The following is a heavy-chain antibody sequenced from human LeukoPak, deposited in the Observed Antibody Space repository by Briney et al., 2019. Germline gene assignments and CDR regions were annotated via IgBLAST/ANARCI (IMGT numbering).Heavy chain of an antibody. V-gene: IGHV4-59*08. J-gene: IGHJ4*02. Sequence: SQTLSPTCTVSGASLSTSSWTWIRQPPGKGLECIGFIYYSGTAHYHPSLKGRVTISLDTSKNQFSLRLSSVTAADTAVYYCARHFSNGWSDKWGQGTLVTVS. CDR2: IYYSGTA. CDR1: GASLSTSS. D-gene: IGHD6-19*01. CDR3: ARHFSNGWSDK.